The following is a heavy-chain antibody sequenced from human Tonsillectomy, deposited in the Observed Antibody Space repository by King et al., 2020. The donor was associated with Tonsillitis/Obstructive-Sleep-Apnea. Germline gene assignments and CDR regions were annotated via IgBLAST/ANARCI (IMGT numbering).Heavy chain of an antibody. CDR3: ARELELLSPHYYYGMDV. V-gene: IGHV3-33*01. CDR1: GFTFSTYG. J-gene: IGHJ6*02. CDR2: IWYDGSNK. Sequence: VQLVESGGGVVQPGRSLRLSCAASGFTFSTYGMHWVRQAPGKGLEWAAVIWYDGSNKYYADSVKGRFTISRDNSKNTLYLQLNSLRAEDTAVYYCARELELLSPHYYYGMDVWGQGTTVTVSS. D-gene: IGHD3-3*01.